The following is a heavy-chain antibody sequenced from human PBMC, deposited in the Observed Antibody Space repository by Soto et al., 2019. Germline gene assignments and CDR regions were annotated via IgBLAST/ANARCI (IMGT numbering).Heavy chain of an antibody. CDR3: ARGVNIVGVVAATRYYYYGMDV. V-gene: IGHV7-4-1*01. CDR1: GYTFTSYA. Sequence: QVQLVQSGSELKKPGASVKVSCKASGYTFTSYAMNWVRQAPGQGLEWMGWINTNTGNPTYAQGFTGRFCFSLDHSVRTGYLQICSLKAEDTAVYYWARGVNIVGVVAATRYYYYGMDVWGQGTTVTVSS. CDR2: INTNTGNP. J-gene: IGHJ6*02. D-gene: IGHD2-15*01.